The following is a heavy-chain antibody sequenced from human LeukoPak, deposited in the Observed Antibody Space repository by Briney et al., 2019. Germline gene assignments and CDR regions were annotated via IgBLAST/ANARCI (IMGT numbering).Heavy chain of an antibody. V-gene: IGHV3-53*01. CDR2: IYSGGST. CDR1: GFTVSSSY. D-gene: IGHD6-13*01. CDR3: ARGRRIAAAGLYYFDY. J-gene: IGHJ4*02. Sequence: GGSLRLSCAASGFTVSSSYMSWVRQAPGKGLEWVSVIYSGGSTHYADSVKGRFTISRDNAKNSLYLQMNSLRAEDTAVYYCARGRRIAAAGLYYFDYWGQGTLVTVSS.